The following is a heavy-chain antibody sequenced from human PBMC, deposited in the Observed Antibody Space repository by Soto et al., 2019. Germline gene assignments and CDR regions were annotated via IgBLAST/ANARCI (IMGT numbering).Heavy chain of an antibody. Sequence: QVQLVESGGGVVLPGRSLRLSCAASGFTFSSYGMHWVRQAPGKGLEWVAVISYDGSNKYYADSVKGRFTISRDNSKNTLYLQMNSLRAEDTAVYYCARDGNLNYYDSSGYYGWADYWGQGTLVTVSS. J-gene: IGHJ4*02. CDR1: GFTFSSYG. CDR2: ISYDGSNK. D-gene: IGHD3-22*01. CDR3: ARDGNLNYYDSSGYYGWADY. V-gene: IGHV3-33*01.